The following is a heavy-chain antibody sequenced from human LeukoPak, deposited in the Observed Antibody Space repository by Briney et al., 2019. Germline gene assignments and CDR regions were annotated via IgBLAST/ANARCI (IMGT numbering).Heavy chain of an antibody. J-gene: IGHJ4*02. CDR3: ARRQYDSSGSHDY. CDR1: GFTFRVYA. Sequence: PGGSLRHSCTASGFTFRVYAMSWVRQAPGKGLEWVSAIRGGATNTYYADSVKGRFVVSRDNSQNTLHLQMNSLRAEDTAVYYCARRQYDSSGSHDYWGQGTLVTVSS. V-gene: IGHV3-23*01. CDR2: IRGGATNT. D-gene: IGHD3-22*01.